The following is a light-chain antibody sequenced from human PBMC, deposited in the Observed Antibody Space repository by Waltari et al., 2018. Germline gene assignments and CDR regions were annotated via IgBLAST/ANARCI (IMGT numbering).Light chain of an antibody. CDR3: QQSAQMRT. CDR2: AAS. V-gene: IGKV1-39*01. Sequence: DIQMTKSPSSLSASVGDRVTITCRASQSISTYLNWYQQKPGKAPELLIYAASSLQSGVPSRFSGSGSGTDFTLTITSLQPDDYATYYCQQSAQMRTFGGGTKVEIK. J-gene: IGKJ4*01. CDR1: QSISTY.